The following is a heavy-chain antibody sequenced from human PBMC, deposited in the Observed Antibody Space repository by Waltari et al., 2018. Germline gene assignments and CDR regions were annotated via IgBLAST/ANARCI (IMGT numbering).Heavy chain of an antibody. V-gene: IGHV4-4*02. D-gene: IGHD2-15*01. J-gene: IGHJ4*02. CDR1: GDPVSSPYW. CDR3: GRDRGRGLYLDS. Sequence: QLQLQQSGPGLVKPSESLSLPCAVSGDPVSSPYWWSWVRPSPGTGLEWIGKVHGSGRNNYNPSLASRVTVSIDTSNNHFSRRVPSPTAADTAIYYCGRDRGRGLYLDSWGQGILVTVSP. CDR2: VHGSGRN.